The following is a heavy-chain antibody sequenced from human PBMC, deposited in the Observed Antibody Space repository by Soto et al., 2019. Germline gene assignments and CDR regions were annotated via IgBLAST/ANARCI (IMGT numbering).Heavy chain of an antibody. CDR2: IWSDGNNK. J-gene: IGHJ6*02. D-gene: IGHD2-21*02. V-gene: IGHV3-33*01. Sequence: PGGSLRLSCAASGFTFSTYGMHWVRQAPGKGLEWVAVIWSDGNNKYYADSVKGRFTISRDNFKNTLYLQMNSLIAEDTAVYYCARVNCGGDCYYYYYGMDVWGQGTTATVSS. CDR3: ARVNCGGDCYYYYYGMDV. CDR1: GFTFSTYG.